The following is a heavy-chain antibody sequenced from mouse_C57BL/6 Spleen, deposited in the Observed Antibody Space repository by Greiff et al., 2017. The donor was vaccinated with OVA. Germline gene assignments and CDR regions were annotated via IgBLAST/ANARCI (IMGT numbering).Heavy chain of an antibody. Sequence: QVQLQQPGAELVKPGASVKLSCKASGYTFTSYWMHWVKQRPGQGLEWIGMIHPNSGSTNYNEKFKSKATLTVDKSSSTAYMQLSSLTSEDSAVYYWARRGITPYYYAMDYWGQGTSVTVSS. CDR2: IHPNSGST. D-gene: IGHD2-4*01. V-gene: IGHV1-64*01. CDR3: ARRGITPYYYAMDY. CDR1: GYTFTSYW. J-gene: IGHJ4*01.